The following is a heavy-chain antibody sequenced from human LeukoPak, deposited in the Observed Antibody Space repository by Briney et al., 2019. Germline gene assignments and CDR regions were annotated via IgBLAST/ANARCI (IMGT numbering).Heavy chain of an antibody. V-gene: IGHV4-61*01. CDR1: GGSISSGSYY. CDR3: ARFAAPLNWFDP. Sequence: SENLSLTCTVSGGSISSGSYYWSWIRQPPGKGLEWIGYIYYSGSTNYNPSLKSRVTISVDTSKNQFSLKLSSVTAADTAVYYCARFAAPLNWFDPWGQGTLVTVSS. J-gene: IGHJ5*02. D-gene: IGHD6-13*01. CDR2: IYYSGST.